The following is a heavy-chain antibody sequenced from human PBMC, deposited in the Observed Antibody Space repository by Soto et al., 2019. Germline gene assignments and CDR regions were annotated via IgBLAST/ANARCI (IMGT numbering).Heavy chain of an antibody. Sequence: GASVKVSCKASGYIFTNYYIYWMRHARGQGLEWMGMINPSGGGTRHAQKFQGRVTMTSDTPTSTVYMELSSLRSEDTAVYYCARAFSTWTYAFDIWG. V-gene: IGHV1-46*03. CDR2: INPSGGGT. D-gene: IGHD2-2*01. CDR1: GYIFTNYY. CDR3: ARAFSTWTYAFDI. J-gene: IGHJ3*02.